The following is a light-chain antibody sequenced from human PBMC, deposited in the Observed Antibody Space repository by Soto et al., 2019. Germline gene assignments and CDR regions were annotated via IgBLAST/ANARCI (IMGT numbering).Light chain of an antibody. J-gene: IGKJ2*01. CDR1: QSISDW. V-gene: IGKV1-5*01. Sequence: DIQMTQSPSTLSASVGDRVSITCRASQSISDWLAWYQQKPGEAPKLLIYDASRLESGAPSRFSGRGSGTEVMLTISSLQPDDFATYYCQQYSSYRHTFGQGTRLDI. CDR2: DAS. CDR3: QQYSSYRHT.